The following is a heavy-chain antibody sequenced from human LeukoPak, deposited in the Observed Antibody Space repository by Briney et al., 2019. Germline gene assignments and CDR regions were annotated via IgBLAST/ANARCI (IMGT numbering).Heavy chain of an antibody. CDR2: ISYDGSNK. Sequence: PGGSLRLSCAASGFTFSSYAMHWVRQAPGKGLEWVAVISYDGSNKYYADSVKGRFTISRDNSKNTLYLQMNSLRAEDTAVYYCAREMGDCTNGVCYIPPDLRNFDYWGQGTLVTVSS. D-gene: IGHD2-8*01. J-gene: IGHJ4*02. V-gene: IGHV3-30-3*01. CDR1: GFTFSSYA. CDR3: AREMGDCTNGVCYIPPDLRNFDY.